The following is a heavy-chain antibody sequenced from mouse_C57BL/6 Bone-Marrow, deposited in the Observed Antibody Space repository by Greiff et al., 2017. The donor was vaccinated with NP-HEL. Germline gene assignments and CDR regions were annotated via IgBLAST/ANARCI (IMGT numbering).Heavy chain of an antibody. D-gene: IGHD1-1*01. CDR3: TTGFYYGSSYWYFDV. CDR2: IDPENGDT. CDR1: GFNITDDY. J-gene: IGHJ1*03. Sequence: EVQVVESGAELVRPGASVKLSCTASGFNITDDYMHWVKQRPEQGLEWIGWIDPENGDTEYASKFQGKATITADTTSNTAYLQLSSLTSEDTAVYYCTTGFYYGSSYWYFDVWGTGTTVTVSS. V-gene: IGHV14-4*01.